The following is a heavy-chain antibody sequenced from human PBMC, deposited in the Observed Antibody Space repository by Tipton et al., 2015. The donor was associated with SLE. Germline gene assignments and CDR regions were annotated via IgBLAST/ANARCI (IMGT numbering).Heavy chain of an antibody. CDR3: ARDAPATVTTGYWFES. CDR1: GFTFSDYY. CDR2: ISGSGATI. J-gene: IGHJ5*01. D-gene: IGHD4-11*01. Sequence: QVQLVQSGGGLVQPGGSLRLSCAASGFTFSDYYLSWIRRAPGKGLEWVSYISGSGATICYADSVKGRFTISRDNAKNSLYLQMSNLRAEDTAVYYCARDAPATVTTGYWFESWGQGTLVTVSS. V-gene: IGHV3-11*01.